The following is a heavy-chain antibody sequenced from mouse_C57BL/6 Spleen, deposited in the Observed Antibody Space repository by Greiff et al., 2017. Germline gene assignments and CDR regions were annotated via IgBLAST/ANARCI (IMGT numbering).Heavy chain of an antibody. V-gene: IGHV3-6*01. J-gene: IGHJ3*01. Sequence: EVKLMESGPGLVKPSQSLSLTCSVTGYSITSGYYWNWIRQFPGNKLEWMGYISYDGSNNYNPSLKNRISITRDTSKNQFFLKLNSVTTEDTATYYCARDGGYYDEGAWFAYWGQGTLVTVSA. CDR2: ISYDGSN. CDR1: GYSITSGYY. D-gene: IGHD2-4*01. CDR3: ARDGGYYDEGAWFAY.